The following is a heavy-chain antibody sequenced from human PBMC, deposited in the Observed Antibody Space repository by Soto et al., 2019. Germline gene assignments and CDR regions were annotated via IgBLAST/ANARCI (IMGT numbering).Heavy chain of an antibody. D-gene: IGHD3-22*01. CDR3: AWARGYSFPFDF. V-gene: IGHV4-31*03. CDR1: GGSINIGGYY. Sequence: QVQLQESGPGLVKPSQTLSLICTVSGGSINIGGYYWSWIRQYPGKGLEWIGYIYHTGSTYYNPSLKSRVTVAVDTSSNQFAQKLTSVTAADTAVYYFAWARGYSFPFDFWGQGTPVTVSS. J-gene: IGHJ4*02. CDR2: IYHTGST.